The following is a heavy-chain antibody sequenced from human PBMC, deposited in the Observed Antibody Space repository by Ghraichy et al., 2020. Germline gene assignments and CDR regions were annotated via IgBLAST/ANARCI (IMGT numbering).Heavy chain of an antibody. D-gene: IGHD6-13*01. CDR1: GITFSNYW. CDR2: IKQDGSEQ. J-gene: IGHJ4*02. Sequence: GGSLRLSCAASGITFSNYWMTWVRQAPGKGLEWVANIKQDGSEQYYVDSVKGRFTISRDNAKNSLYLQMNSLRAEDTAVYFCARIVRVWHIRDWGPGNLVTVSS. V-gene: IGHV3-7*01. CDR3: ARIVRVWHIRD.